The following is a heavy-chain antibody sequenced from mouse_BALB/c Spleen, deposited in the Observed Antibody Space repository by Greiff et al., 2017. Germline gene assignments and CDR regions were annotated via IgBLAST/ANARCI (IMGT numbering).Heavy chain of an antibody. D-gene: IGHD1-1*01. V-gene: IGHV5-6-5*01. CDR2: ISSGGST. CDR1: GFTFSSYA. J-gene: IGHJ2*01. CDR3: ARGDYGSSSFDY. Sequence: EVQRVESGGGLVKPGGSLKLSCAASGFTFSSYAMSWVRQTPEKRLEWVASISSGGSTYYPDSVKGRFTISRDNARNILYLQMSSLRSEDTAMYYCARGDYGSSSFDYWGQGTTLTVSS.